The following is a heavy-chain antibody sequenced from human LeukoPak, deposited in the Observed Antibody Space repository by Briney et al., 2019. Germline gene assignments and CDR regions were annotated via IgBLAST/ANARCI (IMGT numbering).Heavy chain of an antibody. D-gene: IGHD3-10*01. CDR1: GFTFSSYW. Sequence: GGSLRVYCAASGFTFSSYWMSWVRQAPGKGLEWVANIKQDGSEKYYVDSVKGRFTISRDNAKNSLYLQMNSLRAEDTAVYYCAAEVGSGPGAFDSWSQGTMVTVSS. CDR3: AAEVGSGPGAFDS. CDR2: IKQDGSEK. V-gene: IGHV3-7*01. J-gene: IGHJ3*02.